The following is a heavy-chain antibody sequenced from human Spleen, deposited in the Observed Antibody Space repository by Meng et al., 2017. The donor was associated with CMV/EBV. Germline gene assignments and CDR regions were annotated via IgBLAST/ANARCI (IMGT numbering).Heavy chain of an antibody. J-gene: IGHJ4*02. V-gene: IGHV3-30-3*01. CDR2: ISYDGTKK. Sequence: GESLKISCAASGFIFSNYGILWVRQAPGKGLEWVALISYDGTKKYYADSVKGRFSISRDNSKNTLYLQMNGLTAEDTAIYYCARDAIGILGVAIIGYFDYWGQGALVTVSS. D-gene: IGHD3-3*01. CDR1: GFIFSNYG. CDR3: ARDAIGILGVAIIGYFDY.